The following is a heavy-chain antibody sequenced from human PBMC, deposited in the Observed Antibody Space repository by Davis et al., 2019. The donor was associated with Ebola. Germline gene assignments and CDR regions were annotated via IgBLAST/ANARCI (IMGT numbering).Heavy chain of an antibody. V-gene: IGHV3-13*01. CDR2: IGTAGDT. J-gene: IGHJ6*02. Sequence: GESLKISCAASGFTFSSYDMHWVRQATGKGLEWVSAIGTAGDTYYPGSVKGRFTISRENAKNSLYLQMNSLRAGDTAVYYCARATRGGSSWYREDYGMDVWGQGTTVTVSS. CDR1: GFTFSSYD. CDR3: ARATRGGSSWYREDYGMDV. D-gene: IGHD6-13*01.